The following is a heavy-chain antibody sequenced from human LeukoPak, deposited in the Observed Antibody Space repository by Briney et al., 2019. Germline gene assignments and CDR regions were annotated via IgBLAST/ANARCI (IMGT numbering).Heavy chain of an antibody. V-gene: IGHV4-34*01. CDR3: ARGGQWDNWFDP. D-gene: IGHD1-26*01. CDR1: GGSFSGYY. Sequence: SETLSLTCAVYGGSFSGYYWSWIRQPPGKGLEWIGEINHSGSTNYNPSLKSRVTISVDTSKNQFSLKLSSVTAADTAVYYCARGGQWDNWFDPWGQGTLVTVSS. CDR2: INHSGST. J-gene: IGHJ5*02.